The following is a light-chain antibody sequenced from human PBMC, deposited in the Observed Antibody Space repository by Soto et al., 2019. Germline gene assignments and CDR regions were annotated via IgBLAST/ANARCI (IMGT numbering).Light chain of an antibody. V-gene: IGLV2-23*01. CDR3: CSFALRSTLI. CDR2: EGG. CDR1: SSDVGNYNL. Sequence: QSALTQPASVSGSPGQSITISCTGTSSDVGNYNLVSWYQQYPGKAPKLMIYEGGKRPSGVSNRFSGSKSGNTASLTISGLQAGDEADYYCCSFALRSTLIFGGGTKLTVL. J-gene: IGLJ2*01.